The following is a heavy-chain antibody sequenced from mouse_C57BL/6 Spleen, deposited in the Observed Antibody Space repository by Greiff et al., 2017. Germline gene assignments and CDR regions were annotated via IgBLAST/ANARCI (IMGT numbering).Heavy chain of an antibody. Sequence: QVQLQQPGAELVKPGASVKLSCKASGYTFTSYWMQWVKQRPGQGLEWIGEIDPSDSYTNYNQKFKGKATLTVDTSSSTAYMQLSSLTSEDSAVYYGARRLGRGPFDYWGQGTTLTVSS. CDR3: ARRLGRGPFDY. CDR1: GYTFTSYW. J-gene: IGHJ2*01. CDR2: IDPSDSYT. D-gene: IGHD4-1*01. V-gene: IGHV1-50*01.